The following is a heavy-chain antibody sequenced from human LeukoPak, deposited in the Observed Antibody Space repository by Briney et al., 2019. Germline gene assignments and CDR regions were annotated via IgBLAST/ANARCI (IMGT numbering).Heavy chain of an antibody. J-gene: IGHJ4*02. CDR2: ISRSGSPI. V-gene: IGHV3-48*03. CDR1: GFTLSNYE. Sequence: GGSLRLSCAASGFTLSNYEMNWVRQAPEKGLEWLSYISRSGSPIYYADSVKGRFTISRDNAKNSLYLQMNSLRAGDTAVYYCARDLVYWGQGTLVTVSS. CDR3: ARDLVY. D-gene: IGHD6-6*01.